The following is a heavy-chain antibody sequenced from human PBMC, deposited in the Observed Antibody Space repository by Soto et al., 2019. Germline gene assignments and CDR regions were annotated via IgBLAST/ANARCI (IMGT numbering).Heavy chain of an antibody. CDR3: AHRAGLQGNWNGGYFDY. V-gene: IGHV2-5*02. CDR2: IYWDDDK. Sequence: QITLKESGPTRVRPTQTLTLTCTFSGFSLSTGGVGVGWIRQPPGKALERLALIYWDDDKRYSPSLKSRLTITQDTSNNQVVLTMTNMDPVDTATYYCAHRAGLQGNWNGGYFDYWGQGALVTVSS. D-gene: IGHD1-1*01. CDR1: GFSLSTGGVG. J-gene: IGHJ4*02.